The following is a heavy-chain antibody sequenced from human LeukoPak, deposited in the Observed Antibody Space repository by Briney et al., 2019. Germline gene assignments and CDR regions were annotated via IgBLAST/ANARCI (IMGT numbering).Heavy chain of an antibody. D-gene: IGHD4-23*01. V-gene: IGHV4-39*02. Sequence: PSETLSLTCTVSGVSITSSSYYWGWIRQPPGKGLEWIGSIYYTGSSYYNPSLKSRVTISVDTSKNDFSLKLSSMPAADTAGYYCGRLYYGGNERDYWGEGTLVTASS. CDR2: IYYTGSS. J-gene: IGHJ4*02. CDR1: GVSITSSSYY. CDR3: GRLYYGGNERDY.